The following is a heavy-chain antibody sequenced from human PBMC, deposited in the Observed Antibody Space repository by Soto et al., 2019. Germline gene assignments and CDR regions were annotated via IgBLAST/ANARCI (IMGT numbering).Heavy chain of an antibody. CDR1: GGSISSYY. CDR2: IYYSGST. V-gene: IGHV4-59*08. D-gene: IGHD6-13*01. Sequence: SETLSLTCTVSGGSISSYYWSWIRQPPGKGLEWIGYIYYSGSTNYNPSLKSRVTISVDTSKNQFSLKLSSVTAADTAVYYCARLGQQQSAGDYWGQGTLVTVSS. CDR3: ARLGQQQSAGDY. J-gene: IGHJ4*02.